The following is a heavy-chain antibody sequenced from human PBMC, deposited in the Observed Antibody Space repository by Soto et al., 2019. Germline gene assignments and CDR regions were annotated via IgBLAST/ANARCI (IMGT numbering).Heavy chain of an antibody. J-gene: IGHJ6*02. V-gene: IGHV3-53*01. CDR3: ARDNYYDSSGYQPMGMDV. CDR1: GFTVSSNY. D-gene: IGHD3-22*01. Sequence: GGSLRLSCAASGFTVSSNYMSWVRQAPGKGLEWVSVIYSGGSTYYADSVKGRFTISRDNSKNTLYLQMNSLRAEDTAVYYCARDNYYDSSGYQPMGMDVWGQGTTVTVS. CDR2: IYSGGST.